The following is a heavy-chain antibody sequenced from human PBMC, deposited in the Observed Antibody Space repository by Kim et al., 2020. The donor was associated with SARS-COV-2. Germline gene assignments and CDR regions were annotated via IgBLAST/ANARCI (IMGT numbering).Heavy chain of an antibody. J-gene: IGHJ6*03. V-gene: IGHV3-48*03. CDR2: ICSSGSNI. Sequence: GGSLRLSCAASGFTFSSYDMNWVRQAPGKGLEWVSYICSSGSNIYYADSVKGRFTISRDNAKNSLYLQMNSLRAEDTAVYYCAREYCRSPSCPKNYDYYMDGWGKGTTVTVSS. CDR3: AREYCRSPSCPKNYDYYMDG. D-gene: IGHD2-2*01. CDR1: GFTFSSYD.